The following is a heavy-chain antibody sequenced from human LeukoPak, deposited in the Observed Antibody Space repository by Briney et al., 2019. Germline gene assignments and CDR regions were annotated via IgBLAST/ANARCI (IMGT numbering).Heavy chain of an antibody. CDR1: GVSISSSNSY. J-gene: IGHJ4*02. CDR2: IYYRGNT. CDR3: ARQAGSGLFILP. D-gene: IGHD3/OR15-3a*01. V-gene: IGHV4-39*01. Sequence: SETLSLTCTVSGVSISSSNSYCGWIRQPPGKGLEWIGSIYYRGNTYNNASLKSQVSISIDTSKNQFSLRLTSVTAADTPVYYCARQAGSGLFILPGGQGTLVTVS.